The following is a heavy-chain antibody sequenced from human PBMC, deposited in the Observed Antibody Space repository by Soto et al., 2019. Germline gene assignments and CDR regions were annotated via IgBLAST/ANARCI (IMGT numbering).Heavy chain of an antibody. J-gene: IGHJ4*02. D-gene: IGHD3-10*01. V-gene: IGHV1-69*02. CDR1: GGTFSSYT. CDR2: IIPILGIA. CDR3: ARVRGSRGFDY. Sequence: QVQLVQSGAEVKKPGSSVKVSCKASGGTFSSYTISRVRQAPGQGLEWMGRIIPILGIANYAQKFQGRVTITADKSTSTAYMELSSLRSEDTAVYYCARVRGSRGFDYWGQGTLVTVSS.